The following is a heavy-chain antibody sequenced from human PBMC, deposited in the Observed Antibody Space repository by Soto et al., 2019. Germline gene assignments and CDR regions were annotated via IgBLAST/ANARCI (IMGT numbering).Heavy chain of an antibody. D-gene: IGHD2-15*01. J-gene: IGHJ5*01. CDR2: ISPYNGQT. V-gene: IGHV1-18*01. CDR1: DYTFTSYG. Sequence: QVQLVQSGPEVKKPGASVKVSCKTSDYTFTSYGIGWVRQAPGQGLEWMGWISPYNGQTNYAQSLQGRVTMTTDTATATAYMELLSLRSDDTAVYYCARAYCSGGTCYDSWGQGTLVTVSS. CDR3: ARAYCSGGTCYDS.